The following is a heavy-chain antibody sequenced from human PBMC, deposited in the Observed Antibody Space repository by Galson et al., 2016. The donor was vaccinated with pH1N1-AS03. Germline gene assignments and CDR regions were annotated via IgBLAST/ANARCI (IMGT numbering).Heavy chain of an antibody. CDR3: ARARLTDGGIDY. D-gene: IGHD3-16*01. CDR1: GFTFSSYD. Sequence: SLRLSCAASGFTFSSYDLHWVRQPPGNSLVWVAEIGPAGKTHYQGSGEGRVTITREKAHNSLYLQMNSLGVGDTAIYYCARARLTDGGIDYRGQGTLVTVSS. V-gene: IGHV3-13*01. J-gene: IGHJ4*02. CDR2: IGPAGKT.